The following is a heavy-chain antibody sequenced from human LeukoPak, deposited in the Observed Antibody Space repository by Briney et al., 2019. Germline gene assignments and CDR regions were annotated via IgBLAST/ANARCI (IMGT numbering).Heavy chain of an antibody. D-gene: IGHD3-9*01. Sequence: PSKTLSLTCAVYGGSFSDYYWSWIRQPPGKGLEWIGEINHSRSTNYNPSLKSRVTISVDTSKNQFSLKVTSVTAADTAVYYCARVGRYYDALTGYATGGSPFDYWGQGTPVTVSS. V-gene: IGHV4-34*01. J-gene: IGHJ4*02. CDR3: ARVGRYYDALTGYATGGSPFDY. CDR2: INHSRST. CDR1: GGSFSDYY.